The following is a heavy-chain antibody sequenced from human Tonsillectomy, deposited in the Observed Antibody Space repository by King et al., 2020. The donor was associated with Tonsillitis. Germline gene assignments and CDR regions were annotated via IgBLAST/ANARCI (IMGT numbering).Heavy chain of an antibody. CDR3: ARSPSLHSYDTGGRPFDAFDI. D-gene: IGHD3-22*01. Sequence: VQLVEFGGGLVQPGGSLRLSCAASGFTFSSYGMHWVRQATGKGLEWVSAIDTAGDTYYAGSVKGRFTISRENAKNSLYLQMNSLRTEDTAVYYCARSPSLHSYDTGGRPFDAFDIWGQGTMVTVSS. CDR2: IDTAGDT. J-gene: IGHJ3*02. V-gene: IGHV3-13*01. CDR1: GFTFSSYG.